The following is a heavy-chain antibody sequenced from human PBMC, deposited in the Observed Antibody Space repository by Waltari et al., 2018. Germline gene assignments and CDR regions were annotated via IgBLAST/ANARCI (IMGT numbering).Heavy chain of an antibody. CDR1: GYTFTSYA. D-gene: IGHD2-15*01. CDR3: ARETRDIHYYYYYGMDV. CDR2: INAGNGNT. J-gene: IGHJ6*02. Sequence: QVQLVQSGAEVKKPGASVKVSCKASGYTFTSYAMHWVRQAPGQRLEWMGWINAGNGNTKYSQKFQGRVTITRDTSASTAYMELSSLRSEDTAVYYCARETRDIHYYYYYGMDVWGQGTTVTVSS. V-gene: IGHV1-3*01.